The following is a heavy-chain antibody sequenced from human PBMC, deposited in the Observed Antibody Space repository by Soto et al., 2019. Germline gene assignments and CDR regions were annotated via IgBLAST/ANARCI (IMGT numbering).Heavy chain of an antibody. J-gene: IGHJ6*02. Sequence: EVQLVESGGGLVKPGGSLRLSCAASGFTFSDYDMTWVRQAPGKGLEWVSSITSNSIYTYSADSLKGRFTISRDNAKSTLFLQINSLRAEDTAVHYCARDLSGGNYYYRGLDVWGQGTTVTVSS. V-gene: IGHV3-21*01. CDR3: ARDLSGGNYYYRGLDV. CDR1: GFTFSDYD. CDR2: ITSNSIYT. D-gene: IGHD1-26*01.